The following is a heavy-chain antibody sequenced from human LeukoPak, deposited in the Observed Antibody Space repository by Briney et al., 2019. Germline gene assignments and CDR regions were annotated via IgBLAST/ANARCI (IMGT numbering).Heavy chain of an antibody. J-gene: IGHJ4*02. CDR2: INHSGST. CDR1: GGSFSGYY. Sequence: PSETLSLTCAVYGGSFSGYYWSWIRQPPGKGLEWIGEINHSGSTNYNPSLKSRVTISVDTSKNQFSLKLSSVTAADTAVYYCAEYSSSSYGVFDYWGQGTLVTVSS. CDR3: AEYSSSSYGVFDY. D-gene: IGHD6-6*01. V-gene: IGHV4-34*01.